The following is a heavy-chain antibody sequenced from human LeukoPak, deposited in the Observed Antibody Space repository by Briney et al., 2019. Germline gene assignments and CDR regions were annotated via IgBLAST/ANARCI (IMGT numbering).Heavy chain of an antibody. CDR3: AGAREYGDYGLCWFDP. J-gene: IGHJ5*02. D-gene: IGHD4-17*01. Sequence: SVKVSCKASGGTFSSYAISWVRQAPGQGLEWMGGIIPIFGTANYAQKFQGRVTITADESTSTAYMELSSLRSEDTAVYYCAGAREYGDYGLCWFDPWGQGTLVTVSS. V-gene: IGHV1-69*13. CDR2: IIPIFGTA. CDR1: GGTFSSYA.